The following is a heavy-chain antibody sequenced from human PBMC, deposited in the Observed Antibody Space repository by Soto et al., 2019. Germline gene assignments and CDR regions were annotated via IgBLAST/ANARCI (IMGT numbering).Heavy chain of an antibody. CDR2: ISYDGSNK. D-gene: IGHD6-19*01. Sequence: GGSLRLSCAASGFTFSSYAMHWVRQAPGKGLEWVAVISYDGSNKYYADSLKGRFTISRDNSKNTLYLQMNSLRAEDTAVYYCARALKGAVAGEYYFDYWGQGTLVTVSS. J-gene: IGHJ4*02. CDR3: ARALKGAVAGEYYFDY. V-gene: IGHV3-30-3*01. CDR1: GFTFSSYA.